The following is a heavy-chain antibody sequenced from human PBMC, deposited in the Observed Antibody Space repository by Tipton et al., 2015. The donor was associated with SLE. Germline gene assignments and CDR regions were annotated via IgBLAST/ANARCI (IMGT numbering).Heavy chain of an antibody. Sequence: LRLSCTVSGDSIRGYYWTWIRQPPGKGLEWIGYIFYTGRTDSSPSLKSRVTTFVDTSKNQFSLKLSSVTAADTAIYYCARGWGASGYYYLDVWGKGTTVTVSS. CDR3: ARGWGASGYYYLDV. CDR2: IFYTGRT. D-gene: IGHD3-16*01. V-gene: IGHV4-59*13. J-gene: IGHJ6*03. CDR1: GDSIRGYY.